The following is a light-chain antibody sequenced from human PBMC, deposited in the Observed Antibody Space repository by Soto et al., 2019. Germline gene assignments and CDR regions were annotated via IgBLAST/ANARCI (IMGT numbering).Light chain of an antibody. Sequence: QSVLTQSSSASASLGSSVKLTCTLSSGHSSYIIAWHQQQPGKAPRYLMNLESSGGYNKVSGVPDRFSGSSSGADRYLTISNLQFEDEADYYCETWNSNTRVFGTGTKLTVL. CDR2: LESSGGY. CDR1: SGHSSYI. V-gene: IGLV4-60*02. CDR3: ETWNSNTRV. J-gene: IGLJ1*01.